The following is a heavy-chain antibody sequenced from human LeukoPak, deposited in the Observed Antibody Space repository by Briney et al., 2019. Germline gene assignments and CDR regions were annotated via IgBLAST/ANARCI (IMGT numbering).Heavy chain of an antibody. D-gene: IGHD4-23*01. CDR1: GFTFSSYS. V-gene: IGHV3-21*01. CDR2: ISSSSSYI. Sequence: PGGSLRLSCAASGFTFSSYSMNWVRQAPGKGLEWVSSISSSSSYIYYADSVKGRFTISRDNAKNSLYLRMNSLRAEDTAVYYCAKGLRWKRGIDYWGQGTLVTVSS. CDR3: AKGLRWKRGIDY. J-gene: IGHJ4*02.